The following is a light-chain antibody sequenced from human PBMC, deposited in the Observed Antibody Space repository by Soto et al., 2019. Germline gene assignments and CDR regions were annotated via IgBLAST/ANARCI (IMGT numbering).Light chain of an antibody. CDR2: EVN. CDR1: SSDVGGYDY. V-gene: IGLV2-8*01. J-gene: IGLJ3*02. CDR3: SSYAGSNIWV. Sequence: QSVLTQPPSASESPGQSVTISCTGTSSDVGGYDYVSWYQQHPGKAPKLMIYEVNKRPSGVPDRFSGSKSGNTASLTVSGLQAEDEADYYCSSYAGSNIWVFGGGTKVTVL.